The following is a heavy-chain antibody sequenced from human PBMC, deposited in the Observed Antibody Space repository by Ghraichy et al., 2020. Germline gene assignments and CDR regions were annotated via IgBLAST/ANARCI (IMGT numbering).Heavy chain of an antibody. Sequence: SETLSLTCTVSGGSISSSSYYWGWIRQPPGKGLEWIGSIYYSGSTYYNPSLKSRVTTSVDTSKNQFSLKLSSVTAADTAVYYCARAPYGSGVIPLWGQGTLVTVSS. J-gene: IGHJ4*02. CDR2: IYYSGST. V-gene: IGHV4-39*07. CDR1: GGSISSSSYY. D-gene: IGHD3-10*01. CDR3: ARAPYGSGVIPL.